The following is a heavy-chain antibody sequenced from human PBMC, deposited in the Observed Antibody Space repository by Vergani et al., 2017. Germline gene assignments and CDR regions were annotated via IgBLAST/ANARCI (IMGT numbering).Heavy chain of an antibody. D-gene: IGHD3-10*01. CDR3: ARECTMVRGVIWWFDP. V-gene: IGHV1-2*02. Sequence: QVQLVQSGAEVKKPGASVKVSCKASGYTFTGYYMHWVRQAPGQGLEWMGWINPNSGGTNYAQKFQGRVTMTRDTSISTAYMELSRLRSDDTAVYYCARECTMVRGVIWWFDPWGQGTLVTVSS. J-gene: IGHJ5*02. CDR1: GYTFTGYY. CDR2: INPNSGGT.